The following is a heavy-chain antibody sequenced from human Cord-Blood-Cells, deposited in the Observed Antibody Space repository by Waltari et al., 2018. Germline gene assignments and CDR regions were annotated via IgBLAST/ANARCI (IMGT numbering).Heavy chain of an antibody. CDR2: INHSGST. J-gene: IGHJ5*02. Sequence: QVQLQQWGAGLLKPSETLSLTCAGYGWSFSGYYWSWIRQPPGKGLEWIGEINHSGSTNYNPSLKSRVTISVDTAKNQFSLKLSSVTAADTAVYYCARAVVVPAAMGGNWFDPWGQGNLVTVSS. V-gene: IGHV4-34*01. D-gene: IGHD2-2*01. CDR3: ARAVVVPAAMGGNWFDP. CDR1: GWSFSGYY.